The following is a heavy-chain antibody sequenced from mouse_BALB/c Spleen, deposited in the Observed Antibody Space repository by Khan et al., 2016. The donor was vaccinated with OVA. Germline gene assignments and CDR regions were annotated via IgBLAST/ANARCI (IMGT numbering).Heavy chain of an antibody. D-gene: IGHD3-1*01. Sequence: QVQLKESGPELVKPGASVKMSCKASGYTFTDYVINWVKQRTGQGLEWIGDIFPGSGSTYYNENFKGKAKLTADKSSNTAYMQLSSLTFEDSAVYFCARGGYSVVAYWGQGTLVTVSA. V-gene: IGHV1-77*01. CDR1: GYTFTDYV. CDR3: ARGGYSVVAY. J-gene: IGHJ3*01. CDR2: IFPGSGST.